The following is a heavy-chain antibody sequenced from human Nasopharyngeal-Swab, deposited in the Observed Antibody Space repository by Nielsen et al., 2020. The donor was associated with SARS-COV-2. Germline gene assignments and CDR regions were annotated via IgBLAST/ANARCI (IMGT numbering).Heavy chain of an antibody. J-gene: IGHJ6*02. CDR2: ISSSGSTI. CDR3: ARDDYDFWSGKASYGMDV. V-gene: IGHV3-11*01. D-gene: IGHD3-3*01. Sequence: GESLKISYAASGFTFSDYYMSWIRQAPGKGLEWVSYISSSGSTIYYADSVKGRFTISRDNAKNSLYLQMNSLRAEDTAVYYCARDDYDFWSGKASYGMDVRGQGTTVTVSS. CDR1: GFTFSDYY.